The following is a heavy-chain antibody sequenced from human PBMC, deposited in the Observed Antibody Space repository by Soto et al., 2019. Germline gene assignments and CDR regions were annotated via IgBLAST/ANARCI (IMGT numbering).Heavy chain of an antibody. CDR1: GDSVSSNSAA. Sequence: PSQTLSLTCAISGDSVSSNSAAWNWIRQSPSRGLEWLGRTYYRSKWYNDYAVSVKSRITINPDTSKNQFSLQLNSVTPEDTAVYYCARDPNPRRQWLVRGGSYYFDYWGQGTLVTVSS. CDR3: ARDPNPRRQWLVRGGSYYFDY. CDR2: TYYRSKWYN. J-gene: IGHJ4*02. D-gene: IGHD6-19*01. V-gene: IGHV6-1*01.